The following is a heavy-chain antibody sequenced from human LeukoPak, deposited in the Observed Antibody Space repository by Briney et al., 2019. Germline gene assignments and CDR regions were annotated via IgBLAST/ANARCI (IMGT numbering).Heavy chain of an antibody. D-gene: IGHD5-18*01. Sequence: GGSLRLSCAASGFTVNSDYMTWVRQALGKGLEWVSVIYSGGSTYHADSVKGRFTISRDNSKNVVYLQINSLRAEDTAVYYCARGTPGYNYVRGQGTLVTVSS. CDR1: GFTVNSDY. CDR2: IYSGGST. J-gene: IGHJ4*02. V-gene: IGHV3-53*01. CDR3: ARGTPGYNYV.